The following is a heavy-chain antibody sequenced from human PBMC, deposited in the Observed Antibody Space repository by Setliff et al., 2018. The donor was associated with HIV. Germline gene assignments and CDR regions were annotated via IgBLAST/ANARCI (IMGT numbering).Heavy chain of an antibody. Sequence: PSETLSLTCTVSGGSISTYYWSWIRQPPGKGLEWIAYINNSGRIYYNPSLKSRVTISVDTSKNQFSLKLSSVTAADTAVYYCARDLREVGGGSYADYWGQGTLVTVSS. V-gene: IGHV4-59*12. D-gene: IGHD1-26*01. CDR2: INNSGRI. CDR1: GGSISTYY. CDR3: ARDLREVGGGSYADY. J-gene: IGHJ4*02.